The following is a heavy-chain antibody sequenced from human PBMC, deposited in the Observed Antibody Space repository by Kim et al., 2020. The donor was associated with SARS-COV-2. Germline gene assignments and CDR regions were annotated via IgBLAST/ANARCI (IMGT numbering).Heavy chain of an antibody. CDR1: GGSISSGGYY. J-gene: IGHJ3*02. Sequence: SETLSLTCTVSGGSISSGGYYWSWIRQHPGKGLEWIGYIYYSGSTYYNPSLKSRVTISVDTSKNQFSLKLSSVTAADTAVYYCARGRITIFGVVDDAFDIWGQGTMVTVSS. CDR2: IYYSGST. CDR3: ARGRITIFGVVDDAFDI. V-gene: IGHV4-31*03. D-gene: IGHD3-3*01.